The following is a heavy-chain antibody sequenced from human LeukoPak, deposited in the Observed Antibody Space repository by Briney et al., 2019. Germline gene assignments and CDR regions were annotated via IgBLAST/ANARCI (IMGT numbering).Heavy chain of an antibody. CDR2: IYYSGST. Sequence: SETLSLTCTVSGGSISSYYWSWIRQPPGKGLEWIGYIYYSGSTNYNPSLKSRVTISVDTSKNQFSLKLSSVTAADTAVYYCARMHYYYGMDVWGQGTTVTVSS. J-gene: IGHJ6*02. CDR3: ARMHYYYGMDV. V-gene: IGHV4-59*01. CDR1: GGSISSYY.